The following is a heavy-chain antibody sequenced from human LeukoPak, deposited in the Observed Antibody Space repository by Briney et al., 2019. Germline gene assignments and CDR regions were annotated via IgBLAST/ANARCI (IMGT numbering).Heavy chain of an antibody. CDR3: AKSRGRAVASAFDY. D-gene: IGHD6-19*01. V-gene: IGHV3-23*01. Sequence: GASLRLSCAASGFTSTTYARTWVRQAPGKGLEWVSSISGSGDTKNYADSVKGRFTISRDNSKITLFLQMNRLRAEDTAIYYCAKSRGRAVASAFDYWGRGTLVTVSS. CDR2: ISGSGDTK. CDR1: GFTSTTYA. J-gene: IGHJ4*02.